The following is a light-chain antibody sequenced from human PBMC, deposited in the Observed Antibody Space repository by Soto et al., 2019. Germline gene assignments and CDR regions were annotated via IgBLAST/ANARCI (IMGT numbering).Light chain of an antibody. Sequence: ELVLTQSPGTLSLSPGERATLSCRASQSVSSSYLACYQQKPGQAPRLLIYGASNRATGIPDRFSGSGSGTDFTLTISRLEPEDFAVYYCQQRSNWPWTFGQGTKVDIK. V-gene: IGKV3D-20*02. CDR3: QQRSNWPWT. CDR2: GAS. CDR1: QSVSSSY. J-gene: IGKJ1*01.